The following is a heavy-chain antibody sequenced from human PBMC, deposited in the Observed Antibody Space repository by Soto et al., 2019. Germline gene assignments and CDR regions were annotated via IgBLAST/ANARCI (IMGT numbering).Heavy chain of an antibody. CDR3: ATEVPGVPAAMLFQH. Sequence: ASVKVSCKVSGYTLTELSMHWVRQAPGKGLEWMGGFDPEDGETIYAQKFQGRVTMTEDTSTDTAYMELSSLRSEDTAVYYCATEVPGVPAAMLFQHCGQGTLVTVSS. CDR2: FDPEDGET. CDR1: GYTLTELS. V-gene: IGHV1-24*01. D-gene: IGHD2-2*01. J-gene: IGHJ1*01.